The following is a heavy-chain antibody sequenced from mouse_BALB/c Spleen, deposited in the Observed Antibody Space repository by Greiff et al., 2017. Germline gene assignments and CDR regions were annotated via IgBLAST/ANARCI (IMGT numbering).Heavy chain of an antibody. CDR3: ARWGGNYLYYFDY. V-gene: IGHV14-3*02. CDR2: IDPANGNT. Sequence: ELQLPQSGAELVKPGASVKLSCTASGFNIKDTYMHWVKQRPEQGLEWIGRIDPANGNTKYDPKFQGKATITADTSSNTAFLQLSSLTSEDTAVYYCARWGGNYLYYFDYWGQGTTLTVSS. CDR1: GFNIKDTY. D-gene: IGHD2-1*01. J-gene: IGHJ2*01.